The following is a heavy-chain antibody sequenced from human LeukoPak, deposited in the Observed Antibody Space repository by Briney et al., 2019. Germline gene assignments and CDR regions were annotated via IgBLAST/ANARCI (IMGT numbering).Heavy chain of an antibody. D-gene: IGHD1-26*01. Sequence: SETLSPTCNVSGGSISSSSYYWGWIRQPPGKGLEWIRSMYYGGSTYYNPSLKSRVTISVDTSKNQFSLKLSSVTAADTAVYYCARRGPSGRSLDYWGQGTLVTVSS. CDR1: GGSISSSSYY. CDR2: MYYGGST. J-gene: IGHJ4*02. CDR3: ARRGPSGRSLDY. V-gene: IGHV4-39*01.